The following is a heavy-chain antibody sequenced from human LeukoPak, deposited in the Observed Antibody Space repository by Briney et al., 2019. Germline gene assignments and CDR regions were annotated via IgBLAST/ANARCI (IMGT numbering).Heavy chain of an antibody. Sequence: SETLSLTCTVSGGSISSGSYYWSWIRQPAGKGLEWIGRIYTSGSTNYNPSLKSRVTISVDTSKNQFSLKLSSVTAADTAVYYCARTYYGSGSYDGYFDYWGQGTLVTVSS. CDR1: GGSISSGSYY. CDR2: IYTSGST. V-gene: IGHV4-61*02. J-gene: IGHJ4*02. CDR3: ARTYYGSGSYDGYFDY. D-gene: IGHD3-10*01.